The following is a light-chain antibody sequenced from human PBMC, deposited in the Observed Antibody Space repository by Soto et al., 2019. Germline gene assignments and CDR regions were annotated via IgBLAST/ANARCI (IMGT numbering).Light chain of an antibody. Sequence: QSVLTQPPSVSGASGQRVTIPCTGSSSNIGAGYDVHWYQQLPGTAPKLLIYGNSNRPSGVPDRFSGSKSGTSASLAITGLQAEDEADYYCQSYDSSLSGRGGYVFGTGTKLTVL. CDR3: QSYDSSLSGRGGYV. CDR1: SSNIGAGYD. CDR2: GNS. V-gene: IGLV1-40*01. J-gene: IGLJ1*01.